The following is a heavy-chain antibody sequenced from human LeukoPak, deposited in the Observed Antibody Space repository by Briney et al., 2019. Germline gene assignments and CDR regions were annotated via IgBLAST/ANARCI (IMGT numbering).Heavy chain of an antibody. V-gene: IGHV1-18*01. Sequence: ASVKVSCNASGYTFTSYDINWVRQATGQGLEWMGWISAYNGNTNYAQKLQGRVTMTTDTSTSTAYMELRSLRSDDTAVYYCARGGRVTMIVVAPGAFDIWGQGTMVTVSS. J-gene: IGHJ3*02. D-gene: IGHD3-22*01. CDR3: ARGGRVTMIVVAPGAFDI. CDR1: GYTFTSYD. CDR2: ISAYNGNT.